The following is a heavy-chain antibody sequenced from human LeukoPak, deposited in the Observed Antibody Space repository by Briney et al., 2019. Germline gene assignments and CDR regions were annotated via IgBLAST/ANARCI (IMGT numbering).Heavy chain of an antibody. Sequence: SETLSLTCTVSGGSISSYYWSWIRQPPGKGLEWIGYIYYSGSTNYDPSLKSRVTIPVDTSKNQFSLKLSSVTAADTAVYYCARAERYYYGMDVWGQGTTVTVSS. J-gene: IGHJ6*02. D-gene: IGHD1-1*01. CDR1: GGSISSYY. V-gene: IGHV4-59*01. CDR3: ARAERYYYGMDV. CDR2: IYYSGST.